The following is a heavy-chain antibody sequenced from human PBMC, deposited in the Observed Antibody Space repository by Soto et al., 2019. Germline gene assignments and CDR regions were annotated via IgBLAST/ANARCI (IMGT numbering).Heavy chain of an antibody. J-gene: IGHJ3*01. CDR3: ARGSFEQWLVQGDDFDF. V-gene: IGHV3-48*01. CDR2: ISSSSSTI. Sequence: EVQVVECGGGLVQPGGSLRLSYAASGFTFSSYSMNWVSQAPGKGLEWVSYISSSSSTIYYADSVKGRFTISRDNAKNSLYLETNSMRAEDSAVYYCARGSFEQWLVQGDDFDFCGQGTMVTVSS. CDR1: GFTFSSYS. D-gene: IGHD6-19*01.